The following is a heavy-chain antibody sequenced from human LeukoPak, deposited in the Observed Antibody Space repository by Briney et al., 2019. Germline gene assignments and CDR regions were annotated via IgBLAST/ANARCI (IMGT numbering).Heavy chain of an antibody. CDR2: IYYSGST. CDR1: GGSFGGYY. J-gene: IGHJ3*02. CDR3: ARHTRGDAFDI. Sequence: KPSETLSLTCAVYGGSFGGYYWSWIRQPPGKGLEWIGNIYYSGSTRNNPSLKSRVTISADTSKNQLSLKLSSVTAADTAVYYCARHTRGDAFDIWGQGTMVTVSS. D-gene: IGHD2-2*02. V-gene: IGHV4-59*01.